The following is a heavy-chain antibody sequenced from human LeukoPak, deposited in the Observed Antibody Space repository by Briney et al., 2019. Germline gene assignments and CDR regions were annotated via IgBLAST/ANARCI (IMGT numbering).Heavy chain of an antibody. CDR3: ARGPYGSIDY. D-gene: IGHD5-24*01. J-gene: IGHJ4*02. CDR1: GGSISSYY. V-gene: IGHV4-59*01. CDR2: IYYSGST. Sequence: SETLSLTCTVSGGSISSYYWSWIRQPPGKGLEWIGYIYYSGSTNYNPSLKSRVTISVDTSKNQFSLKLSSVTAADTAVYYCARGPYGSIDYWGQGTLVTVSS.